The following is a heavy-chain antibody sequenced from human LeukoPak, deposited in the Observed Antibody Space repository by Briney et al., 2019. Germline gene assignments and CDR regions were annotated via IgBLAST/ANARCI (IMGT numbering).Heavy chain of an antibody. CDR3: AAATTLDY. V-gene: IGHV3-74*01. CDR2: INSDGSRT. CDR1: GFTFSSNW. Sequence: GGSLKLSCAASGFTFSSNWMHWVRQAPGKGLVWVSRINSDGSRTSYADSVKGRFTISRDNAKNTLYLQMYSLRAEDTAVYYCAAATTLDYWGQGTLVTVSS. J-gene: IGHJ4*02. D-gene: IGHD1-14*01.